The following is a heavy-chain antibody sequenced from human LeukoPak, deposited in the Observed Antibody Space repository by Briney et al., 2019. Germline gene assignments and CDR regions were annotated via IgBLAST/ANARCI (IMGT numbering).Heavy chain of an antibody. D-gene: IGHD3-22*01. CDR3: ARQTYDSNGYYYEDY. Sequence: GESLKISCKGSGYSFTSYWIGWVRQMPGKGLEWMGIIYPSDSETRYSPSFQGQVTISADKSISTAYLQWSSLKASDTAMYYCARQTYDSNGYYYEDYWGQGTLVTVSS. CDR1: GYSFTSYW. V-gene: IGHV5-51*01. J-gene: IGHJ4*02. CDR2: IYPSDSET.